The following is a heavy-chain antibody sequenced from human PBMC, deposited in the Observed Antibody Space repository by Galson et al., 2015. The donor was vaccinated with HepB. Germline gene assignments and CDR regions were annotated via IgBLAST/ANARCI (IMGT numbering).Heavy chain of an antibody. J-gene: IGHJ6*02. CDR2: INHSGST. Sequence: TLSLTCAVYGGSFSGYYWSWIRQPPGKGLEWIGEINHSGSTNYNPSLKSRVTISVGTSKNQFSLKLSSVTAADTAVYYCARGGYSYGVLYYYGMDVWGQGTTVTVSS. CDR1: GGSFSGYY. CDR3: ARGGYSYGVLYYYGMDV. D-gene: IGHD5-18*01. V-gene: IGHV4-34*01.